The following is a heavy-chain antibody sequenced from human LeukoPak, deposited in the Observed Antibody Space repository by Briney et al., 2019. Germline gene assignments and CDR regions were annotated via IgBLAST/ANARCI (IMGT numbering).Heavy chain of an antibody. Sequence: SETLSLTCTVSGGSISSYYWSWIRQPAGKGLEWIGRIYTSGSTNYNPSLKSRVTMSVDTSKNQFSLKLSSVTAADTAVYCCARDRILARSTNSYYMDVWGKGTTVTVSS. V-gene: IGHV4-4*07. CDR1: GGSISSYY. CDR3: ARDRILARSTNSYYMDV. J-gene: IGHJ6*03. CDR2: IYTSGST. D-gene: IGHD2-21*01.